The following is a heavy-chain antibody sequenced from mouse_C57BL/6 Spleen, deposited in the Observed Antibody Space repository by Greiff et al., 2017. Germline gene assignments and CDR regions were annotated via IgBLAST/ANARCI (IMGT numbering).Heavy chain of an antibody. D-gene: IGHD1-1*01. CDR2: INPYNGGT. CDR3: ASNYGSSLYPSYAMDY. Sequence: EVQLQQSGPVLVKPGASVKMSCKASGYTFTDYYMNWVKQSHGKSLEWIGVINPYNGGTSYNQKFKGKATLTVDTSSSTAYMELNSLTSEDSAVYYCASNYGSSLYPSYAMDYWGQGTSVTVSS. CDR1: GYTFTDYY. V-gene: IGHV1-19*01. J-gene: IGHJ4*01.